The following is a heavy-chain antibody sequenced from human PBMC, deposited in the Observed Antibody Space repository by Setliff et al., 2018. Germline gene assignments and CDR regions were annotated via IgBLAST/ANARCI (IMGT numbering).Heavy chain of an antibody. CDR1: GGSISSGDYY. CDR2: IYSSGIT. V-gene: IGHV4-30-4*08. D-gene: IGHD3-22*01. CDR3: ARESRYYYDNLGTLDY. Sequence: SETLSLTCTVSGGSISSGDYYWSWIRQLPGKGLEWIGYIYSSGITYYNPSLKSRVSISVDTSKNQFSLKLSSVTAADTAVYYCARESRYYYDNLGTLDYWGQGTLVTVSS. J-gene: IGHJ4*02.